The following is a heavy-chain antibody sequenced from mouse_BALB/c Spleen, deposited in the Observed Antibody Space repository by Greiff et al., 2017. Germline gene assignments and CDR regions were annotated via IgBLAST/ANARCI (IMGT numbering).Heavy chain of an antibody. J-gene: IGHJ3*01. Sequence: EVQGVESGGGLVQPGGSRKLSCAASGFTFSSFGMHWVRQAPEKGPEWVAYISSGSSTIYYADTVKGRFTISRDNPKNTLFLQMTSLRSEDTAMYYCAREGITTDPWFAYWGQGTLVTVSA. CDR2: ISSGSSTI. CDR3: AREGITTDPWFAY. V-gene: IGHV5-17*02. D-gene: IGHD1-1*01. CDR1: GFTFSSFG.